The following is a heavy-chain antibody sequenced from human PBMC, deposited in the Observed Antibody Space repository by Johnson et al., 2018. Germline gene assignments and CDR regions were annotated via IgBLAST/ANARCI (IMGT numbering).Heavy chain of an antibody. CDR3: ARDCRFWEWLLYSYGMDV. V-gene: IGHV3-33*01. CDR1: GFTFSSYG. J-gene: IGHJ6*02. D-gene: IGHD3-3*01. CDR2: IWYDGSNK. Sequence: VQLVESGGGVVQPGRSLRLSCAASGFTFSSYGMHWVRQAPGKGLAWAAVIWYDGSNKYYADSAKGRFTISRDNSKNTLYLQMNSLRGEDTAVYYRARDCRFWEWLLYSYGMDVWGQGTTVTVSS.